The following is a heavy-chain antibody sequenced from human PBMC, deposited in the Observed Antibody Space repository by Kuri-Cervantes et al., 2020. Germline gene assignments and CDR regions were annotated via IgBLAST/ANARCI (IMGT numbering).Heavy chain of an antibody. Sequence: GSLRLSCTVAGGSISSYYWSWIRQPPGKGLEWIGYIYYSGSTNYNPSLKSRVTISVDTSKNQFSLKLSSVTAADTAVYYCARGVGITIFEGAMPLDFWGQGTLVTVSS. D-gene: IGHD3-3*01. CDR3: ARGVGITIFEGAMPLDF. V-gene: IGHV4-59*01. CDR1: GGSISSYY. CDR2: IYYSGST. J-gene: IGHJ4*02.